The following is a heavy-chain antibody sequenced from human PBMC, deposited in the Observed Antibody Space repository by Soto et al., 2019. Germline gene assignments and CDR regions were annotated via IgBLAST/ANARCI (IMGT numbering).Heavy chain of an antibody. CDR1: GFTFSSYA. V-gene: IGHV3-23*01. J-gene: IGHJ4*02. Sequence: GGSLRLSCAASGFTFSSYAMSWVRQAPGKGLEWVSAISGSGGSTYYADSVKGRFTISRDNSKNTLYLQMNSLRAEDTAVYYCAKVSHLEWLSAGYFDYWGQGTLVTVSS. CDR3: AKVSHLEWLSAGYFDY. D-gene: IGHD3-3*01. CDR2: ISGSGGST.